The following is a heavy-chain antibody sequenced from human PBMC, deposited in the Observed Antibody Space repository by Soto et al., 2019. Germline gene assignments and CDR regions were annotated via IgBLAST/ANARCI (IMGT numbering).Heavy chain of an antibody. Sequence: SQTLSLTCAISGDSVSSNSAGWNWIRQSPSRGLEWLGRTYYRSKWNHEYAISVKSRITINPDTSKNQFSLQLNSVTPEDTALYYCARDIDAGLDYWGQGTPVTVSS. CDR1: GDSVSSNSAG. D-gene: IGHD2-15*01. CDR2: TYYRSKWNH. CDR3: ARDIDAGLDY. V-gene: IGHV6-1*01. J-gene: IGHJ4*02.